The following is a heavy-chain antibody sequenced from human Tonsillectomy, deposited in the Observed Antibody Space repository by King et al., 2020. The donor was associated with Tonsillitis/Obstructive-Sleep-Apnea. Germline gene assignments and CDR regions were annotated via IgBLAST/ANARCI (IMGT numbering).Heavy chain of an antibody. CDR1: GLTFSSHA. V-gene: IGHV3-23*04. D-gene: IGHD3-10*01. Sequence: VQLVQSGGGLVQPGGSLRLSCEASGLTFSSHAMSWVRQAPGKGLEWVSGISASGDSTYYADSVKGRFTISRDKSKNTLFLQMNSLRAEDTAVYYCARTPYGSGTYYYFDYWGQGTLVTVSS. CDR3: ARTPYGSGTYYYFDY. J-gene: IGHJ4*02. CDR2: ISASGDST.